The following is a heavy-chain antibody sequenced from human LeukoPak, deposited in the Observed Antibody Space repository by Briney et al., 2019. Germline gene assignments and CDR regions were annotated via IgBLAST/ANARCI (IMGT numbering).Heavy chain of an antibody. D-gene: IGHD3-22*01. CDR1: GFTFSSYS. V-gene: IGHV3-21*01. J-gene: IGHJ6*02. CDR3: ARRPYSDTSGRLSDV. CDR2: ISSSSYI. Sequence: PGGSLRLSCAASGFTFSSYSMNWVRQAPGKGLEWVSSISSSSYIYYADSVKGRFTISRDNAKNSLYLQMNSLRAEDTAVYFCARRPYSDTSGRLSDVWGQGTTVTVSS.